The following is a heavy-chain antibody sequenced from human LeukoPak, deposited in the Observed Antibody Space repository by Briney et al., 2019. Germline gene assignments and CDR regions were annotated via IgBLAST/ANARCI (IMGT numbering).Heavy chain of an antibody. CDR2: IYYSGST. J-gene: IGHJ4*02. V-gene: IGHV4-59*01. Sequence: PSETLSLTCTVSGGSISIYYWSWIRQPPGKGLEWIGYIYYSGSTNYNPSLKSRVTISVDTSKNQFSLKLSSVTAADTAVYYCARDRQGYYFDYWGQGTLVTVSS. CDR3: ARDRQGYYFDY. CDR1: GGSISIYY.